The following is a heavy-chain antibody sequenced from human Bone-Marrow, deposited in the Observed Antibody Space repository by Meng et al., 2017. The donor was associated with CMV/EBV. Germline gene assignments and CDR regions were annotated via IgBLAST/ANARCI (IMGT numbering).Heavy chain of an antibody. CDR3: ASSYSSRSLLGFDY. CDR2: IKGDGSEK. J-gene: IGHJ4*02. V-gene: IGHV3-7*01. D-gene: IGHD6-13*01. Sequence: GGSLRLSCVASGFNFSDYSMTWVRQPPGKGLEWVASIKGDGSEKQYVDSVRGRFTISRDNAKRSLYLQMNSLRAEDTAVYYCASSYSSRSLLGFDYWVQGTLVTVPS. CDR1: GFNFSDYS.